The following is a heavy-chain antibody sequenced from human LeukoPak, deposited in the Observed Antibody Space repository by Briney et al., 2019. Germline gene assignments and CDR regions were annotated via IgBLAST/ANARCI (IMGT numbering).Heavy chain of an antibody. V-gene: IGHV3-30*18. D-gene: IGHD2-15*01. CDR3: AKDPYRVVFATGNYLDP. CDR2: ISSDETNI. Sequence: GGSLRLSCAASGFIFSSYWMSWVRQAPGKGLEWVAVISSDETNIRYGDSVRGRFTVSRDNAKNTVYLQMNSLGADDTAVYYCAKDPYRVVFATGNYLDPWGQGTLVTVSS. J-gene: IGHJ5*02. CDR1: GFIFSSYW.